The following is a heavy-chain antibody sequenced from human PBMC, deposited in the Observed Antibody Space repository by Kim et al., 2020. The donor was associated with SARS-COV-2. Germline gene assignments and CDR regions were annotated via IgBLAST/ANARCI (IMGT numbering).Heavy chain of an antibody. D-gene: IGHD5-12*01. J-gene: IGHJ4*02. CDR2: ISYDGSNK. CDR1: GFTFSSYG. Sequence: GGSLRLSCAASGFTFSSYGMHWVRQAPGKGLEWVAVISYDGSNKYYADSVKGRFTISRDNSKNTLYLQMNSLRAEDTAVYYCAKDQMATNPGDFGYWGQGTLVTVSS. CDR3: AKDQMATNPGDFGY. V-gene: IGHV3-30*18.